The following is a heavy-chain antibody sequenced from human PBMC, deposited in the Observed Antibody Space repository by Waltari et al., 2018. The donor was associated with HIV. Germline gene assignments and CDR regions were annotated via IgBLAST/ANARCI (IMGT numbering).Heavy chain of an antibody. CDR2: IYYSGST. D-gene: IGHD2-21*02. CDR3: ARGGSYCGGDCSFDY. V-gene: IGHV4-59*01. CDR1: GGSIRSYY. Sequence: QVQLQESGPGLVKPSETLSLTCTVSGGSIRSYYWSWIRQPPGKGLEWIGYIYYSGSTNYNPSLKSRVTISVDTSKNQFSLKLSSVTAADTAVYYCARGGSYCGGDCSFDYWGQGTLVTVSS. J-gene: IGHJ4*02.